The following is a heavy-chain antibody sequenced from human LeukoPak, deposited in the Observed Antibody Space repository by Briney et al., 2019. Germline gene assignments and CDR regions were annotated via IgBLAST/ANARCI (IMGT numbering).Heavy chain of an antibody. J-gene: IGHJ4*02. D-gene: IGHD5-12*01. Sequence: SKTLSLTCAVYGGSFSGYYWSWLRQPPGKGREWVGEINHSGSKNYNPSLKSRVTISVDTSKNQFSLKLSSVTAADTAVYFCATVTGGGYDAPYYFDYWGQGTLVTVSS. V-gene: IGHV4-34*01. CDR1: GGSFSGYY. CDR3: ATVTGGGYDAPYYFDY. CDR2: INHSGSK.